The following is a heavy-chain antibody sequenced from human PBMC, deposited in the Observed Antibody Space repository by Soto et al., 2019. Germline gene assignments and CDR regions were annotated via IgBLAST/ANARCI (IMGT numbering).Heavy chain of an antibody. J-gene: IGHJ5*02. CDR3: ARESRTIQDTSSSWYYNWFDP. V-gene: IGHV4-31*03. D-gene: IGHD6-13*01. Sequence: SETLSLTCTVSGGSISSGGYYWSWIRQHPGKGLEWIGYIYYSGSTYYNPSLKSRVTISVDTSKNQFSLKLSSVTAADTAVYYCARESRTIQDTSSSWYYNWFDPWGQGTLVTVSS. CDR1: GGSISSGGYY. CDR2: IYYSGST.